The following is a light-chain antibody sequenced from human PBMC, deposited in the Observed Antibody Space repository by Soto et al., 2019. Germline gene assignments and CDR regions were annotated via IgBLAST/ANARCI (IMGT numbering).Light chain of an antibody. CDR1: QSISTD. V-gene: IGKV3-11*01. CDR3: QQRSEWPRT. J-gene: IGKJ1*01. CDR2: DAS. Sequence: EVLLTQSRGSLCLSPVERATPSCRASQSISTDLAWYQQKPGQAPRLLIYDASNRAPGIPARFGGSGSGTDFTLTISSLEPEDFAVYHCQQRSEWPRTFGQGTKVDIK.